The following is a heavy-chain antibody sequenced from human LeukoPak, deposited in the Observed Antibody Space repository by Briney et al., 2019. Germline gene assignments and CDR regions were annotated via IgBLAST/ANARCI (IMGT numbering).Heavy chain of an antibody. CDR3: ARAPDYDILTGYWFRIGYYMDV. CDR1: GFTFSSYA. Sequence: PGRSLRLSCAASGFTFSSYAMHWVRQAPGKGLEWVAVISYDGSNKYYADSVKGRFTISRDNSKNTLYLQMNSLRAEDTAVYYCARAPDYDILTGYWFRIGYYMDVWGKGTTVTVSS. J-gene: IGHJ6*03. D-gene: IGHD3-9*01. CDR2: ISYDGSNK. V-gene: IGHV3-30*04.